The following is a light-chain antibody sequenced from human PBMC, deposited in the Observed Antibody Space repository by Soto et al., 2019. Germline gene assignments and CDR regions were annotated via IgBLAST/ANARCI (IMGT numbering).Light chain of an antibody. Sequence: DIQLTQSPSFLSASVGDRVTITCRASQGISSYLAWYQQKPGEAPKFLIYAASTLRGGLPSRFSVSGSGTEFTLTISSLQPEDFATYYCQGLNDYPMTYGQGTRLEIK. V-gene: IGKV1-9*01. CDR1: QGISSY. CDR2: AAS. J-gene: IGKJ5*01. CDR3: QGLNDYPMT.